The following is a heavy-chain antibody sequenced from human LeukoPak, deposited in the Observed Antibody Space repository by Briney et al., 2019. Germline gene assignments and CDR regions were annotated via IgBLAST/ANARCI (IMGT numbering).Heavy chain of an antibody. J-gene: IGHJ4*02. Sequence: PGGSLRLSCAASGFTFSSYAMSWVRQAPGKGLEWVSAISGSGGSTYYADSVKGRFTISRDNSKNTLYLQMNSLRAEDTAVYYCAKVLGYCTNGVCYSGYYFDYWGQGTLVTVSS. CDR3: AKVLGYCTNGVCYSGYYFDY. V-gene: IGHV3-23*01. D-gene: IGHD2-8*01. CDR2: ISGSGGST. CDR1: GFTFSSYA.